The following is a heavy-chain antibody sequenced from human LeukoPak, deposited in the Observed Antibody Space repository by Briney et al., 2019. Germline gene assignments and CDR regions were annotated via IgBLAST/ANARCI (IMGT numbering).Heavy chain of an antibody. CDR1: GGSFSGYY. V-gene: IGHV4-34*01. D-gene: IGHD6-19*01. J-gene: IGHJ4*02. CDR3: ARGVYISGPPSDY. CDR2: INHSGST. Sequence: SETLSLTCAVYGGSFSGYYWSWIRQPPGKGLEWIGEINHSGSTNYNPSLKSRVTISVDTSKNQFSLKLSSVTAADTAVYYCARGVYISGPPSDYWGQGALVTVSS.